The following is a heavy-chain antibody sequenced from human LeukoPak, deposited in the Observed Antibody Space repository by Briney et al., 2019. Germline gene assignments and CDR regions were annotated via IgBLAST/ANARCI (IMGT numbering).Heavy chain of an antibody. D-gene: IGHD6-19*01. Sequence: PGGSLRLSCAASGFTFSVYGMYWVRQPPGKGLEWVALISYDGTDKYHVDSVKGRFTISRDNSNNTLYLQMNRLRPDDTAVYYCAKAGYSSGWTRYYGMDVWGQGTTVAVSS. CDR1: GFTFSVYG. J-gene: IGHJ6*02. V-gene: IGHV3-30*18. CDR3: AKAGYSSGWTRYYGMDV. CDR2: ISYDGTDK.